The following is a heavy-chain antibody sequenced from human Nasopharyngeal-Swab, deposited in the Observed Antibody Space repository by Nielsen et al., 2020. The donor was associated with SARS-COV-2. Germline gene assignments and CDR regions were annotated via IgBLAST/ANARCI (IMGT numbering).Heavy chain of an antibody. CDR2: ISGGGDNT. J-gene: IGHJ6*03. D-gene: IGHD6-13*01. Sequence: GGSLRLSCEASGFTFESYGMTWVRQAPGKGLEWVSTISGGGDNTHYADSVRGRFTISRDNSQRTVFLQMTSLRAEDTALYYCAKDPSAAMDVWGKGTTVIVSS. V-gene: IGHV3-23*01. CDR3: AKDPSAAMDV. CDR1: GFTFESYG.